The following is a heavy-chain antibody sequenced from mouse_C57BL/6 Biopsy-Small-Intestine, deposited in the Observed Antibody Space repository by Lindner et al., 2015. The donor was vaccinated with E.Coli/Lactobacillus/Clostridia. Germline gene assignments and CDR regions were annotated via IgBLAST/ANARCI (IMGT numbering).Heavy chain of an antibody. CDR3: ARYGYDPAWFAY. CDR1: EYTFTDYN. V-gene: IGHV1-22*01. Sequence: QLQESGPELVKPGASVKMSCKASEYTFTDYNMHWVKQSHGKSLEWIGYINPNNGGTSYNQKFKGKATLTVNKSSSTAYMELRSLTSEDSAVYYCARYGYDPAWFAYWGQGTLVTVSA. D-gene: IGHD2-2*01. J-gene: IGHJ3*01. CDR2: INPNNGGT.